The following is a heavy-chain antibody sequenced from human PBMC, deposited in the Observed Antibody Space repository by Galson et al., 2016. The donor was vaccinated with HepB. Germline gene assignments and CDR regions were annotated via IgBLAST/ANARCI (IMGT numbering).Heavy chain of an antibody. CDR1: GFIFSQYG. V-gene: IGHV3-33*06. Sequence: SLRLSCAASGFIFSQYGMHWVRQAPGKGLESVAVIGHDGRNEYYADSVKGRFTISRDNSKNTLYLQMNSLRAEDTAVYYCAKEGTIFGAVPYGMDVWGQGTTVTVSS. CDR3: AKEGTIFGAVPYGMDV. D-gene: IGHD3-3*01. CDR2: IGHDGRNE. J-gene: IGHJ6*02.